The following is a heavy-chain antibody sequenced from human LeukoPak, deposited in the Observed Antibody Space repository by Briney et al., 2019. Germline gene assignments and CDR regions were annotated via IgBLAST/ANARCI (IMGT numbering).Heavy chain of an antibody. D-gene: IGHD6-19*01. CDR2: IKSKTDGGTT. J-gene: IGHJ4*02. CDR1: GFTFSNAW. CDR3: AKDERAVAETLDY. Sequence: GGSLRLSCAASGFTFSNAWMSWVRQAPGKGLEWVGRIKSKTDGGTTDYAAPVKGRFTISRDDSKNTLYLQMNSLKTEDTAVYYCAKDERAVAETLDYWGQGTLVTVSS. V-gene: IGHV3-15*01.